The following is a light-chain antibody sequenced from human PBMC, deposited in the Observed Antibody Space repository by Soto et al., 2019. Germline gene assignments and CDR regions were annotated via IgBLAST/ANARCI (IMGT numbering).Light chain of an antibody. CDR3: QGLNEYPIT. J-gene: IGKJ5*01. Sequence: DIQLTQSPSFLSASVGDRVTITCRASQDISSYLAWYQQKPGEAPKLLIYAASNLPGGVPSRFSGSGSGTEFTLTISSVPHEDFATYCCQGLNEYPITFGQGTRLEIK. CDR2: AAS. CDR1: QDISSY. V-gene: IGKV1-9*01.